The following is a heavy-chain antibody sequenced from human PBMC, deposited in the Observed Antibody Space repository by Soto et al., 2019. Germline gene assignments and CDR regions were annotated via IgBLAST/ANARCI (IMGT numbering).Heavy chain of an antibody. J-gene: IGHJ4*02. D-gene: IGHD7-27*01. Sequence: QLQLQESGSGLVKPSQTLSLTCAVSGGSISSGGYSWSWIRQPPGKGLEWIGYIYHSGSTYYNPSLKXXVXRXXDRSKNPFSLKLSSVTAADTAVYYCARAEGWGYDYWGQGTLVTVSS. CDR3: ARAEGWGYDY. V-gene: IGHV4-30-2*01. CDR2: IYHSGST. CDR1: GGSISSGGYS.